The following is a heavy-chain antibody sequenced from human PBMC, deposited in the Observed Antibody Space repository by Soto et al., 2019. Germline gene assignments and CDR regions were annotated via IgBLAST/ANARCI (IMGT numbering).Heavy chain of an antibody. Sequence: SETLSLTCAVYGGSFSGHYWSWIRQPPGTGLEWIGEINHSGSINYNPSLTRRVTISVDTSKNQFSLKLRSVTAADTAIYYCARGNGMILAVQGDAPDKKYLDSWSQGTLVTVSS. D-gene: IGHD3-22*01. J-gene: IGHJ4*02. CDR2: INHSGSI. CDR3: ARGNGMILAVQGDAPDKKYLDS. V-gene: IGHV4-34*01. CDR1: GGSFSGHY.